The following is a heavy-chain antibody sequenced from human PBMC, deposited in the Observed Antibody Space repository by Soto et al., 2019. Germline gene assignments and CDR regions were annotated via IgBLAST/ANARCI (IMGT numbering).Heavy chain of an antibody. V-gene: IGHV3-74*01. CDR3: ARGASGSYLSGDY. J-gene: IGHJ4*02. D-gene: IGHD3-10*01. CDR2: INSDGSMI. CDR1: GFIFSTYW. Sequence: EVQLVESGGHLVQPGGSLRLSCAASGFIFSTYWMHWVRQVPGKGLVWVSRINSDGSMIPYADSVKGRFTISRDNAKNTLSLQMTSPRVEDTAVYYCARGASGSYLSGDYWGQGTLVTVSS.